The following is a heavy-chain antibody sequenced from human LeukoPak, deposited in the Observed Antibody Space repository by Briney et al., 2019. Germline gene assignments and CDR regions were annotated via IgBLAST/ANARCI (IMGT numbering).Heavy chain of an antibody. CDR3: ASGKDLGYCSSTSCYRAFDI. CDR1: GGTFSSYT. J-gene: IGHJ3*02. CDR2: IIPILGTA. Sequence: SVKLSCKASGGTFSSYTISWVRQAPGQGLEWMGRIIPILGTANYAQKFQGRVTITADESTSTAYLELSSLRSEDPAVYYCASGKDLGYCSSTSCYRAFDIWGQGTMVTVSS. D-gene: IGHD2-2*01. V-gene: IGHV1-69*08.